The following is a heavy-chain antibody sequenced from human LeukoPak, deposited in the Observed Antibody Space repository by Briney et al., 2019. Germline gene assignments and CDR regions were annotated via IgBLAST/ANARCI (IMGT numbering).Heavy chain of an antibody. Sequence: GGSLRLSCAASGFSFTSYAMTWVRQAPGKGLEGVSEIRTSGGSTYYADSVKGRFTISRDSSKNTLYLQMHSLRAEDTAVYYCAHRYYVSSPFAPWGQGTLVTVSS. V-gene: IGHV3-23*01. CDR3: AHRYYVSSPFAP. CDR1: GFSFTSYA. CDR2: IRTSGGST. J-gene: IGHJ5*02. D-gene: IGHD3-10*01.